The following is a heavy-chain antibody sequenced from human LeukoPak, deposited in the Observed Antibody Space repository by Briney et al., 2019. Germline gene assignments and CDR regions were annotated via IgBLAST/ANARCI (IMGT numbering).Heavy chain of an antibody. J-gene: IGHJ4*02. CDR2: IYYSGST. D-gene: IGHD5-24*01. CDR1: GGSISSSSYY. V-gene: IGHV4-39*07. Sequence: SETLSLTCTVSGGSISSSSYYWGWSREPPGKGLEWSGSIYYSGSTYYNPSLKSRVTISVDTSKNQFSLKLSSVTAADTAVYYCARADGYNSGFDYWGQGTLVTVSS. CDR3: ARADGYNSGFDY.